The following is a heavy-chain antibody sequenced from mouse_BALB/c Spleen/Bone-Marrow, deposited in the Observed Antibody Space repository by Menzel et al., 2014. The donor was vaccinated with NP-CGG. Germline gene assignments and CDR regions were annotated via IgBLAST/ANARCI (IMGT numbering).Heavy chain of an antibody. J-gene: IGHJ3*01. Sequence: VQGVESGPGLVAPSQSLSITCTVSGFSLTSYGVHWVRQPPGKGLEWLGVIWAGGSTNYNSALMSRLSISKDNSKSXVFSKMSTLQTDNTAMYYCASPIYYDYPLFAYWGQGTLVTVSA. CDR1: GFSLTSYG. CDR3: ASPIYYDYPLFAY. CDR2: IWAGGST. D-gene: IGHD2-4*01. V-gene: IGHV2-9*02.